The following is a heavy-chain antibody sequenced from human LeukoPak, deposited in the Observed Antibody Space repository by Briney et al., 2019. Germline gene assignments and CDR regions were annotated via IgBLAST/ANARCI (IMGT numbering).Heavy chain of an antibody. CDR1: GASLTTYY. CDR3: ARAARLLDS. CDR2: IYNDIT. V-gene: IGHV4-4*09. D-gene: IGHD1-1*01. J-gene: IGHJ4*02. Sequence: LETPSLTCTVSGASLTTYYWTWIRQAPGKGLEIIAYIYNDITNYNPSLVSRAGISIDAFKHQVSLRLSAVTAAGTAFYYCARAARLLDSWGQGILVTVSS.